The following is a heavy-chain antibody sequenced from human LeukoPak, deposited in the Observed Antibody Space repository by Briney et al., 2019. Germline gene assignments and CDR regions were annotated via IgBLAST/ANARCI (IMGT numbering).Heavy chain of an antibody. Sequence: GGSLRLSCAASGFTFSSYSMNWVRQAPGKGLEWVSYISSSSSTIYYADSVKGRFTISRDNAKNSLYLQMNSLRAEDTAVYYCARDAGYDFWSGSPRYFDYWGQGTLVTVSS. D-gene: IGHD3-3*01. CDR2: ISSSSSTI. CDR1: GFTFSSYS. CDR3: ARDAGYDFWSGSPRYFDY. V-gene: IGHV3-48*01. J-gene: IGHJ4*02.